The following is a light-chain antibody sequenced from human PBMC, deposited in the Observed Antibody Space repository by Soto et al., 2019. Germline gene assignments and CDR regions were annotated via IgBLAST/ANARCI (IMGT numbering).Light chain of an antibody. J-gene: IGKJ3*01. V-gene: IGKV3-15*01. CDR1: QSVSSN. Sequence: ERVMTQSPATLSVSPGERDTISCRASQSVSSNLAWYQQKPGQAPRLLIYGASTRATGIPARFSGSGSGTEFTLTISSLQSEHFAVYYCQQYNAWPPIFTFGPGTTVDIK. CDR2: GAS. CDR3: QQYNAWPPIFT.